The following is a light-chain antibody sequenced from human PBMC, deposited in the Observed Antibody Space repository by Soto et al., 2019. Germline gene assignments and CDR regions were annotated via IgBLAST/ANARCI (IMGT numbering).Light chain of an antibody. CDR2: GAS. CDR1: QSISSY. J-gene: IGKJ5*01. V-gene: IGKV1-39*01. Sequence: DIQMTESPSSLSASVGDRVSITCRASQSISSYLNWFQQKPGKAPKLLMYGASSLQSGVPSRFSGSGSGADFTLTISSLQPEDFATYYCQQSYSTPITFGQGTRLEIK. CDR3: QQSYSTPIT.